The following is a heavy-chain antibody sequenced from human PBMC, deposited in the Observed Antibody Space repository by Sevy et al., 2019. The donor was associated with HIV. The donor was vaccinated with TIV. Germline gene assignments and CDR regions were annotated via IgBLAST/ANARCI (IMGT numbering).Heavy chain of an antibody. V-gene: IGHV4-59*08. CDR3: ARRNDFDI. J-gene: IGHJ3*02. CDR1: GGSINSDH. CDR2: VYYTGGT. Sequence: SETLSLTCTVSGGSINSDHWNWIRQPPGKGLEWIGYVYYTGGTNYNPSLKNRVTISVDRTKNQFSLKLTSVTAADTAVYCFARRNDFDIWGQGTMVTASS.